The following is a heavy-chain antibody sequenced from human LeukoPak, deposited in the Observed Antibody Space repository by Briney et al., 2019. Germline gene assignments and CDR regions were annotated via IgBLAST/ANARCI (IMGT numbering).Heavy chain of an antibody. V-gene: IGHV4-34*01. CDR1: GGSFSGYY. CDR3: AGDRLLLVGTTGS. D-gene: IGHD1-26*01. CDR2: IYYSGST. J-gene: IGHJ4*02. Sequence: SETLSLTCAVYGGSFSGYYWSWIRQPPGKGLEWIGSIYYSGSTYYNPSLKSRVTISIDTSKNQFSLKLSSVTAADTAVFYCAGDRLLLVGTTGSWGQGTLVTVSS.